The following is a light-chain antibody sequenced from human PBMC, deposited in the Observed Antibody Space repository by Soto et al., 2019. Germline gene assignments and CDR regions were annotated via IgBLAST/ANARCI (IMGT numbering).Light chain of an antibody. CDR2: GAS. J-gene: IGKJ5*01. Sequence: EIVLTQSPATLSLSPGERATLSCRASQSVSSNLAWYQQKPGQAPRLLIYGASTRATGIPARFSGSGSGTEFTLTISSLQPEDFATYYCQQLNVYPLTFGQGTRLEIK. CDR3: QQLNVYPLT. CDR1: QSVSSN. V-gene: IGKV3-15*01.